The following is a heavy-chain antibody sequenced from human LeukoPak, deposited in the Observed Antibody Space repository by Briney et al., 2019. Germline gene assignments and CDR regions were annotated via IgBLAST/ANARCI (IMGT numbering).Heavy chain of an antibody. CDR2: ISSRSTNI. D-gene: IGHD5-18*01. CDR1: GFTFSAYS. Sequence: GGSLRLSCAASGFTFSAYSMNWVRQAPGKGLEWVSSISSRSTNIYYADSVKGRLTISRDNAKNSLYLQMNSLRGEDTAVYYCCLEYSYGYYDYWGQGTLVTVSS. J-gene: IGHJ4*02. V-gene: IGHV3-21*01. CDR3: CLEYSYGYYDY.